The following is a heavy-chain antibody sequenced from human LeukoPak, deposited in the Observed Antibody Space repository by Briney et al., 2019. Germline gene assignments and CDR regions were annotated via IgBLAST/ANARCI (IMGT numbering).Heavy chain of an antibody. D-gene: IGHD5-24*01. V-gene: IGHV4-34*01. Sequence: PSETLSLTRAVYGGSFSGYYWSWIRQPPGKGLEGMGEINHSGSTNYNPSLKSRVTISVDTSKNQFSLKLSSVTAADTGGDFCARGLRWLQSKRGFDYWGQGTLVPVSS. J-gene: IGHJ4*02. CDR1: GGSFSGYY. CDR3: ARGLRWLQSKRGFDY. CDR2: INHSGST.